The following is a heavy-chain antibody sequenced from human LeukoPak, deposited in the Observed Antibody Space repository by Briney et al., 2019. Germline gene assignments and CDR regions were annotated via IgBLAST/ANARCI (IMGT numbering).Heavy chain of an antibody. D-gene: IGHD3-10*01. CDR3: TRHFDGSGSPTDY. CDR1: GFTFSGSA. J-gene: IGHJ4*02. Sequence: GGSVRLSCAASGFTFSGSALHWVRQASGKGLEWVGRIRSKTNSYATAYAASVKGRFTISRDDSKNTAYLQMNSLKTEDTAVYYCTRHFDGSGSPTDYWGQGTLVTVSS. V-gene: IGHV3-73*01. CDR2: IRSKTNSYAT.